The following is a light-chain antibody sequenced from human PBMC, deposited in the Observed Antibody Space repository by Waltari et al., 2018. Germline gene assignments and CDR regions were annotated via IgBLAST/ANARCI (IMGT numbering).Light chain of an antibody. CDR1: QGISSS. Sequence: IQLTQSPSFLSASVGDRVTITCRASQGISSSLAWYQQKPGKAPELLIYAASTLQSGVPSRFSGSGSGTEFTLTISSLQPEDFATYYCQQLNSYPLTFGPGTKVDVK. CDR2: AAS. CDR3: QQLNSYPLT. J-gene: IGKJ3*01. V-gene: IGKV1-9*01.